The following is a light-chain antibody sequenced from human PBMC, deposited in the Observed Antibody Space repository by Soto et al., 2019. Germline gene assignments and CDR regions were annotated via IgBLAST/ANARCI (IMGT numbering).Light chain of an antibody. CDR1: QNVHSDY. V-gene: IGKV3-20*01. CDR2: GTS. Sequence: EIVLTQSPDTLSLSPGDRATLSCRATQNVHSDYLAWYQQKVGQAPRLLIYGTSSRATGIPDRFRGSGTGTHYTLTISILEPEDFAVYYCQKYGGTHTFGQGTRLEIK. J-gene: IGKJ2*01. CDR3: QKYGGTHT.